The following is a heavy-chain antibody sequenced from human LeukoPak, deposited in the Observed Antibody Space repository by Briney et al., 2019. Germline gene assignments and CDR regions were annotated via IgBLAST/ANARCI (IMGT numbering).Heavy chain of an antibody. V-gene: IGHV3-23*01. J-gene: IGHJ4*02. CDR2: ISGSGGTT. CDR1: GFTFSSYA. Sequence: GGSLRLSCAASGFTFSSYAMTWVRQAPGKGLEWVSVISGSGGTTYYADSVKGRFTISRDNSKSTLYLQMDRLRGEDTAVYYCAKQFGSGNYLSLDYWGQGGLVTVS. D-gene: IGHD3-10*01. CDR3: AKQFGSGNYLSLDY.